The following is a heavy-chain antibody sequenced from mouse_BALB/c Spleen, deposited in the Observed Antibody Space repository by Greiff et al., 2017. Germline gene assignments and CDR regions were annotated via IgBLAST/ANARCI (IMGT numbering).Heavy chain of an antibody. CDR1: GFAFSSYD. Sequence: EVQLVESGGGLVKPGGSLKLSCAASGFAFSSYDMSWVRQTPEKRLEWVAYISSGGGSTYYPDTVKGRFTISRDNAKNTLYLQMSSLKSEDTAMYYCARQGRTARFAYWGQGTLVTVSA. D-gene: IGHD3-2*01. CDR3: ARQGRTARFAY. CDR2: ISSGGGST. J-gene: IGHJ3*01. V-gene: IGHV5-12-1*01.